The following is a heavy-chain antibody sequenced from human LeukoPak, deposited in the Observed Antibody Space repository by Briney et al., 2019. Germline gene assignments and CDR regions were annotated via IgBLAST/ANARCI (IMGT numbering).Heavy chain of an antibody. Sequence: GGSLRLSCVASGFTFSNYAMSCVRQAPRKGLEWVSAISGSGGSTYYADSVRGRFTISRDNSKDTLWLQMNTLRAEDTAVYYCAKDYYGSGSYYAQNYYYGMDVWGQGTTVTVSS. D-gene: IGHD3-10*01. CDR1: GFTFSNYA. CDR3: AKDYYGSGSYYAQNYYYGMDV. V-gene: IGHV3-23*01. CDR2: ISGSGGST. J-gene: IGHJ6*02.